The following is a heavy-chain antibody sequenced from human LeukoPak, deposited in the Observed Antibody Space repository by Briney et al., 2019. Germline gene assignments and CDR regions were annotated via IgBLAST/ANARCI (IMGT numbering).Heavy chain of an antibody. D-gene: IGHD2-2*01. V-gene: IGHV3-7*03. Sequence: GGSLRLSCATSGFIFSRDWMTWVRQAPGKGPEWVANIKGDGSKKNLVDSVKGRFTISRDNAKNSLYLEMSSLRAEDTAVYYCARDGGIVVVPAAIWGQGTLVTVSS. J-gene: IGHJ4*02. CDR2: IKGDGSKK. CDR3: ARDGGIVVVPAAI. CDR1: GFIFSRDW.